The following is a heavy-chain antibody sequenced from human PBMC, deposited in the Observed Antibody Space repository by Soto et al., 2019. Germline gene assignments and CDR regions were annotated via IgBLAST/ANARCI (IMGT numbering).Heavy chain of an antibody. CDR1: GYTFTSYY. V-gene: IGHV1-46*03. D-gene: IGHD3-10*01. Sequence: QVQLVQSGAEVKKPGASVKVSCKASGYTFTSYYMHWVRQAPGQGLEWMGIINPSGGSTSYAQKFQGRVTMTRDTSTSTVYMELSSLRSEDTAVYYCARVAVGSGSCYLWFDPWGQGTLVTVSS. CDR3: ARVAVGSGSCYLWFDP. CDR2: INPSGGST. J-gene: IGHJ5*02.